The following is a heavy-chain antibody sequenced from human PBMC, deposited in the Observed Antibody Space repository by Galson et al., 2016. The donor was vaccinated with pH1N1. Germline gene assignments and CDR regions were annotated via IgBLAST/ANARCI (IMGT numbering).Heavy chain of an antibody. CDR2: IRGKRFGQTT. Sequence: SLRLSCAASGLPFDDYYFMWIRQAPDRGLEWVSFIRGKRFGQTTEHAASVKGRFSISRDDSKNTAYLQMNSLKVDDTAIYYCTSLRFRHNWFDPWGQGSLVIVS. D-gene: IGHD3-10*01. CDR1: GLPFDDYY. CDR3: TSLRFRHNWFDP. J-gene: IGHJ5*02. V-gene: IGHV3-49*03.